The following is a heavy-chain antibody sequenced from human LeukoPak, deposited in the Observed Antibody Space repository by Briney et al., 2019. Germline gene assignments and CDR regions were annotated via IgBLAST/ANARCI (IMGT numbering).Heavy chain of an antibody. CDR2: IYYSGST. D-gene: IGHD3-16*01. J-gene: IGHJ5*02. Sequence: SETLSLTCTVSGGSISSYYWSWIRQPPGKGLECIGYIYYSGSTNYNPSLKSRVTISVDTSKNQFSLKLSSVTAADTAVYYCARGTSDYVWGSWNWFDPWGQGTLVTVSS. CDR1: GGSISSYY. V-gene: IGHV4-59*01. CDR3: ARGTSDYVWGSWNWFDP.